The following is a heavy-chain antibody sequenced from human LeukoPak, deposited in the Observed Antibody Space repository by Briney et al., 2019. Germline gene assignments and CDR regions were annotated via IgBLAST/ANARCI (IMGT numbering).Heavy chain of an antibody. D-gene: IGHD3-22*01. Sequence: SETLSLTCTVSGGSISSYYWSWIRQPPGKGLEWIGYIYYCGSTNYNPSLKSRVTISVDTSKNQFSLKLSFVTAADTAVYYCARLGGYYYDSSGPWGQGTLVTVSS. J-gene: IGHJ5*02. CDR3: ARLGGYYYDSSGP. V-gene: IGHV4-59*01. CDR1: GGSISSYY. CDR2: IYYCGST.